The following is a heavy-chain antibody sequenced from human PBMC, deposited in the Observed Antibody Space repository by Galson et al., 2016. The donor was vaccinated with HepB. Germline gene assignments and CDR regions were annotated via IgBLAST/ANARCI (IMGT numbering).Heavy chain of an antibody. CDR1: GFTFRRHP. CDR3: AKRVSSSKYFDY. V-gene: IGHV3-23*01. Sequence: SLRLSCAGSGFTFRRHPMNWVRQAPGKGLEWVSSIGSRGDDTYYADSVKGRFTVSRDNLKNTLYLQMNSLRADDTAVYYCAKRVSSSKYFDYWGQGTLVTVPA. D-gene: IGHD2-2*01. J-gene: IGHJ4*02. CDR2: IGSRGDDT.